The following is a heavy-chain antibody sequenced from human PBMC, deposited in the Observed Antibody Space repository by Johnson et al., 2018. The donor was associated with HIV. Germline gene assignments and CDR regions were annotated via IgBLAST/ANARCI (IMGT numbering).Heavy chain of an antibody. J-gene: IGHJ3*02. CDR2: IGASGITT. V-gene: IGHV3-23*04. CDR1: GFTFSSSW. Sequence: VQLVESGGGLVQPGGSLRLSCAASGFTFSSSWMHWVRQAPGQGLEWVSGIGASGITTYYADSVKGRFTITRDNSKNTLYLQMNSLRAEDTAVYYCASYSSSDAFDIWGQGTMVTVSS. CDR3: ASYSSSDAFDI. D-gene: IGHD6-6*01.